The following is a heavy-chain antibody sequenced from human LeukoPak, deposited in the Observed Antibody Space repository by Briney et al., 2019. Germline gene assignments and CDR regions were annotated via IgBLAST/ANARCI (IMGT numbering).Heavy chain of an antibody. Sequence: GGSLRVSCAASGFPFSSYWMHWVRQAPGKGLEWVSAISGSGGSTYYADSVKGRFTISRDNSKNTLYLQMNSLRAEDTAVYYCAKEPVRVAGAFDYWGQGTLVTVSS. D-gene: IGHD6-19*01. CDR2: ISGSGGST. CDR3: AKEPVRVAGAFDY. J-gene: IGHJ4*02. CDR1: GFPFSSYW. V-gene: IGHV3-23*01.